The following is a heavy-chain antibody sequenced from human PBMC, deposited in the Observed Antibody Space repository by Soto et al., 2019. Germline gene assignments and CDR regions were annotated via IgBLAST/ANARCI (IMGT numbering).Heavy chain of an antibody. Sequence: GASVKVSCKASGYTFTSYGISWVRQAPGQGLEWMGWISAYTGNTNYAQKLQGRVTMTTDTSTSTAYMELRSLRSDDTAVYYCARDQVIAAAGTNDYWGQGTMVTVSS. CDR3: ARDQVIAAAGTNDY. J-gene: IGHJ4*02. D-gene: IGHD6-13*01. CDR2: ISAYTGNT. V-gene: IGHV1-18*01. CDR1: GYTFTSYG.